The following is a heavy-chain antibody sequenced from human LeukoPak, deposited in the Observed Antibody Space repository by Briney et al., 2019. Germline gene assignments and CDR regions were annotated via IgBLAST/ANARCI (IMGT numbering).Heavy chain of an antibody. Sequence: ASVKVSCKASGYTFTSYYMHWVRQAPGQGPEWMGITNPSGGTRRYAQKFQDRATMTRDMSTSTVYLDLSSLSSEDTAVYYCARGHDSSGFFDYWGQGTLVTVSS. CDR2: TNPSGGTR. CDR3: ARGHDSSGFFDY. CDR1: GYTFTSYY. D-gene: IGHD3-22*01. V-gene: IGHV1-46*01. J-gene: IGHJ4*02.